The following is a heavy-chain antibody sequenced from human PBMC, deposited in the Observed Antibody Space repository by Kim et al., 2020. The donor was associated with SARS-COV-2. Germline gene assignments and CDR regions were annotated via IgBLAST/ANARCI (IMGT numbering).Heavy chain of an antibody. Sequence: ASVKVSCEASGYNFTNSGMHWVRQAPGQRLEWMGWIFAGDGKTKVSQTFQGRVTITRDTSANTAYMYLRSLTSEDTAVYYCARGLGISTYPGNAFDNWGQGTLVTVSS. CDR3: ARGLGISTYPGNAFDN. V-gene: IGHV1-3*01. D-gene: IGHD2-2*01. CDR1: GYNFTNSG. J-gene: IGHJ4*02. CDR2: IFAGDGKT.